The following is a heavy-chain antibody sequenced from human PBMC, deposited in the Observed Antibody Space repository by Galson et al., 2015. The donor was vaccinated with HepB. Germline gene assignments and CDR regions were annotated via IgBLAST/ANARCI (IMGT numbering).Heavy chain of an antibody. J-gene: IGHJ6*02. V-gene: IGHV1-18*04. Sequence: SVKVSCKASGYTFTSYDVSWVRQAPGQGLEWMGWITTNNGNTNFAQKFQGRVTMTADISTSTAYMELRSLRFDDTAVYYCASGRFGQGYYYGMDVWGQGTTVTVSS. CDR3: ASGRFGQGYYYGMDV. CDR2: ITTNNGNT. D-gene: IGHD3-10*01. CDR1: GYTFTSYD.